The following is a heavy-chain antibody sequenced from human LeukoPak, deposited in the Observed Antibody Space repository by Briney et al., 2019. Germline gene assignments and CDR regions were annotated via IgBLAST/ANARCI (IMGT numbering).Heavy chain of an antibody. J-gene: IGHJ4*02. CDR3: ARTPTCPSCHFDS. Sequence: GGSLRLSCVASGFTVDNYAMSWVRQVPGKGLEWVSGISASGGSTYFADSVKGRFTISRDKSKNTLYLQMNSLRAEDTAVYYCARTPTCPSCHFDSWGQGTLVTVSS. D-gene: IGHD4-23*01. CDR1: GFTVDNYA. V-gene: IGHV3-23*01. CDR2: ISASGGST.